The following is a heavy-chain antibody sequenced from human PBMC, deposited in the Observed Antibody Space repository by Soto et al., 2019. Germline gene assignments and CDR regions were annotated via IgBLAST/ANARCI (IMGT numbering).Heavy chain of an antibody. J-gene: IGHJ4*02. Sequence: GESLKISCKGSGYSFTSYWIGWVRQMPGKGLEWMGIIYPGDSDTRYSPSFQGQVTISADKSISTAYLQWSNLKASDTAMYYCARPGLSYYYDSSGYSPTPTDYWGQGTLVTVSS. CDR3: ARPGLSYYYDSSGYSPTPTDY. D-gene: IGHD3-22*01. V-gene: IGHV5-51*01. CDR2: IYPGDSDT. CDR1: GYSFTSYW.